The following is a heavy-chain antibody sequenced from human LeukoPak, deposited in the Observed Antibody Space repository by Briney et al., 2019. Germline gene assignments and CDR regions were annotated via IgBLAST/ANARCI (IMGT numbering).Heavy chain of an antibody. D-gene: IGHD2-15*01. CDR2: IYYSGST. CDR1: GGSMSDYY. CDR3: AREGLEDCSGASCYFLFDP. Sequence: SETLSLTCTVSGGSMSDYYWSWIRQPPGKGLEWIGCIYYSGSTDYNPSLKSRVTISVDTSKSQFSLKLGSVTAADTAVYYCAREGLEDCSGASCYFLFDPWGQGTLVTVSS. V-gene: IGHV4-59*01. J-gene: IGHJ5*02.